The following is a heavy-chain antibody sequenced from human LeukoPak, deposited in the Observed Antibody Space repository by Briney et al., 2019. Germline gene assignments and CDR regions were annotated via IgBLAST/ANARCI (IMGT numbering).Heavy chain of an antibody. D-gene: IGHD3-22*01. CDR2: IIPIFGTA. CDR3: ARTLTHYYDSSGLAFDI. J-gene: IGHJ3*02. CDR1: GGTFSSYA. V-gene: IGHV1-69*05. Sequence: SVKVSCKTSGGTFSSYAISWVRQAPGQGLEWMRGIIPIFGTANYAQKFQGRVTITTDESTSTAYMELSSLRSEDTAVYYSARTLTHYYDSSGLAFDIWGQGTMVTVSS.